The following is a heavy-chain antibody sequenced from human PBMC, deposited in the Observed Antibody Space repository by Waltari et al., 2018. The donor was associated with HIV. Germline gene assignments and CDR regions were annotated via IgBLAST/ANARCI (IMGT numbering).Heavy chain of an antibody. CDR1: GYTFTRFA. CDR2: INTNTGNP. V-gene: IGHV7-4-1*02. J-gene: IGHJ4*02. CDR3: ARDGCGGGNCNPDY. Sequence: QVQLVQSGSELKKPGASVKVSGKASGYTFTRFAMDWVRQAPGQGLEWMGWINTNTGNPTYAQGFTGRFVFSLDTSVSTAYLQISSLKAEDTAVYYCARDGCGGGNCNPDYWGQGTLVTVSS. D-gene: IGHD2-15*01.